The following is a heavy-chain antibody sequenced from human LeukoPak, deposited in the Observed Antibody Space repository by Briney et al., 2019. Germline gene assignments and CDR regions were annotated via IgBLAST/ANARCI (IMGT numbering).Heavy chain of an antibody. V-gene: IGHV4-31*02. D-gene: IGHD4-23*01. J-gene: IGHJ2*01. CDR3: ARDTFYGGTIPRYFDL. CDR2: INYSGST. Sequence: INYSGSTYYNPSLKSRVTISIATSKNQFSLKLSSVTAADTAVYYCARDTFYGGTIPRYFDLWGRGTLVTVSS.